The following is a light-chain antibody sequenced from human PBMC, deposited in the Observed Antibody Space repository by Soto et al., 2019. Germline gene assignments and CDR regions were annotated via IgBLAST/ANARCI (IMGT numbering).Light chain of an antibody. CDR1: QSISSW. CDR2: KAS. V-gene: IGKV1-5*03. Sequence: DIQMTQSPSTLSASVGDRVTITCRASQSISSWLAWYQQKPGKAPKLLIYKASSLESGVPSRFSGSGSGTEFTLTISSLQPDDFATYYCQQYNSSSSWTFGQGTKVDI. CDR3: QQYNSSSSWT. J-gene: IGKJ1*01.